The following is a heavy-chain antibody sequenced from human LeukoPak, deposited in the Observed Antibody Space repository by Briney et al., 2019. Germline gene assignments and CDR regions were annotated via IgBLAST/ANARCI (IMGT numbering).Heavy chain of an antibody. D-gene: IGHD4-23*01. J-gene: IGHJ4*02. V-gene: IGHV4-59*08. CDR1: GVSISSYY. Sequence: PSETLSLTCTVSGVSISSYYWSWIRQPPGKGLEWIGYIYYSGSTNYNPSLKSRVTISVDTSKNQFSLKLSSVTAADTAVYYCARHFYTVGPRDWGQGTLVTVSS. CDR3: ARHFYTVGPRD. CDR2: IYYSGST.